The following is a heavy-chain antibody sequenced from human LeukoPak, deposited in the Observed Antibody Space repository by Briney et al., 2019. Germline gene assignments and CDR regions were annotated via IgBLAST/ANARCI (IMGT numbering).Heavy chain of an antibody. CDR3: ARGLDYYGSGSQGYYFDY. V-gene: IGHV4-34*01. CDR2: INHSGST. Sequence: PSETLSLTCAVYGGSFSGYYWSWIRQPPGKGLEWIGEINHSGSTNYNPSLKSRVTISVDTSKNQFSLKLSSVTAADTAVHYCARGLDYYGSGSQGYYFDYWGQGTLVTVSS. CDR1: GGSFSGYY. D-gene: IGHD3-10*01. J-gene: IGHJ4*02.